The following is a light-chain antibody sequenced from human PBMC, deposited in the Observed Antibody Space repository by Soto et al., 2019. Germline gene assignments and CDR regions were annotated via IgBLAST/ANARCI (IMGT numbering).Light chain of an antibody. CDR2: AAS. V-gene: IGKV3-15*01. CDR3: QQYDKWPRT. J-gene: IGKJ1*01. CDR1: QSVSSD. Sequence: EIVMTQSPATLSLSPGDRATLSCRASQSVSSDLAWYQHKFGQAPRLVIYAASTRATGIPARFSGSGSGTEFTLNISSLQSEDFAVYYCQQYDKWPRTFGQGTKVDIK.